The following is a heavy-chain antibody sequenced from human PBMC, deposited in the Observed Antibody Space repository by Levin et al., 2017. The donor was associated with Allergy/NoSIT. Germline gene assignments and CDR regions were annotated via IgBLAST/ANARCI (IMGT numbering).Heavy chain of an antibody. D-gene: IGHD6-19*01. V-gene: IGHV2-5*02. CDR1: GFSLSTSGVG. CDR2: IYWDDDK. J-gene: IGHJ4*02. CDR3: AHTTDYSSGWLPDRVYYFDY. Sequence: SGPTLVKPTQTLTLTCTFSGFSLSTSGVGVGWIRQPPGKALEWLALIYWDDDKRYSPSLKSRLTITKDTSKNQVVLTMTNMDPVDTATYYCAHTTDYSSGWLPDRVYYFDYWGQGTLVTVSS.